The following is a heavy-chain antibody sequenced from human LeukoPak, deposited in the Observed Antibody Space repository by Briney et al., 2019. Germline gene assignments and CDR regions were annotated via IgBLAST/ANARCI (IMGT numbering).Heavy chain of an antibody. CDR3: ARDGMVRGIIDYNGMDV. CDR2: IIPILGIT. Sequence: GPSVKVSCKASGGTFSNYAISWVRQAPGQGLEWMGRIIPILGITDYAQKFPGRFTITADISTSTVYVELSSLRSEDTAVFYCARDGMVRGIIDYNGMDVWGQGTTVTVSS. J-gene: IGHJ6*02. D-gene: IGHD3-10*01. CDR1: GGTFSNYA. V-gene: IGHV1-69*04.